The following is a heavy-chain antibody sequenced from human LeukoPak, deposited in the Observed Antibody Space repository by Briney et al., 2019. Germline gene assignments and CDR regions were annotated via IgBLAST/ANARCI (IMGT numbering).Heavy chain of an antibody. Sequence: PSETLSLTCAVYGGSFSGYYWSWIRQPPGKGLEWIGEINHSGSTNYNPSLKSRVTISVDTSKNQFSLKLSSVTAADTAVYYCARDLFDGSGSSIFDYWGQGTLVTVSS. CDR1: GGSFSGYY. V-gene: IGHV4-34*09. J-gene: IGHJ4*02. CDR2: INHSGST. D-gene: IGHD3-10*01. CDR3: ARDLFDGSGSSIFDY.